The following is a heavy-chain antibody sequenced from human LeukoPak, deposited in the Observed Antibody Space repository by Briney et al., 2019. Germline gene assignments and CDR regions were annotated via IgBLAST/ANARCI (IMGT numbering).Heavy chain of an antibody. D-gene: IGHD5-12*01. V-gene: IGHV3-74*01. CDR3: IRTLIVATSPYMDV. CDR2: VNSDGTGT. Sequence: PGGSLRLSCAASGFTFSSYWMHWVRQATGKGLVWVSRVNSDGTGTTYADSVEGRFTISRDNAKNTVYLQMNSLRAEDTAIYYCIRTLIVATSPYMDVWGKGTTVTLSS. J-gene: IGHJ6*03. CDR1: GFTFSSYW.